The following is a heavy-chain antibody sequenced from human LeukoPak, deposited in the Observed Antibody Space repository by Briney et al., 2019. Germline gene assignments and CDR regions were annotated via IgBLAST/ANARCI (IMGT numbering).Heavy chain of an antibody. CDR2: IYYSGST. CDR1: GGSISSYY. Sequence: SETLSLTCTVSGGSISSYYGSWIRQPPGKGLEWIGYIYYSGSTNYNPSLKSRVTISVDTSKNQFSLKLSSVTAADTAVYYCARASDSDKYYFDSSGYFRDYYGMDVWGQGTTVTVSS. J-gene: IGHJ6*02. CDR3: ARASDSDKYYFDSSGYFRDYYGMDV. D-gene: IGHD3-22*01. V-gene: IGHV4-59*01.